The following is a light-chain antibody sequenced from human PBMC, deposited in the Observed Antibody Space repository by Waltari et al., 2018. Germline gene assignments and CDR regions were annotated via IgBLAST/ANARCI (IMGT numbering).Light chain of an antibody. CDR3: QQYGSSPRLT. CDR1: QSVSSSY. Sequence: EIVLTQSPGTLSLSPGERATLSCRASQSVSSSYLAWYQQKPGQAPRLLIYGASSRATGIPDRFSGSGSGTDFTLTIRSLEPEDVAVYFCQQYGSSPRLTFGGGTKVEIK. V-gene: IGKV3-20*01. J-gene: IGKJ4*01. CDR2: GAS.